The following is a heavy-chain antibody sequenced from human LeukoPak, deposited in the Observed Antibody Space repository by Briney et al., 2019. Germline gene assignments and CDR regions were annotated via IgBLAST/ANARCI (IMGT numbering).Heavy chain of an antibody. J-gene: IGHJ6*03. D-gene: IGHD4-11*01. CDR3: ARDPRPSTGNYYYYYMDV. CDR1: GGSISCGSYY. CDR2: IYTSGST. Sequence: SETLSLTCSVSGGSISCGSYYWSWIRQPAGKGLEWIGRIYTSGSTNYNPSLKRRITITVGTPKNQFSLKVSSVTAADTAVYYCARDPRPSTGNYYYYYMDVWGKGTTVTVSS. V-gene: IGHV4-61*02.